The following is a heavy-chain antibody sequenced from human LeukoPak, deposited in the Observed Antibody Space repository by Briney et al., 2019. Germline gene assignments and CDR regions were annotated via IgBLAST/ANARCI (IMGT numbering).Heavy chain of an antibody. CDR3: AKDNQYSAD. CDR1: GFTFSSYA. Sequence: GGSLRLSCAASGFTFSSYAMSWVRQSPGKGLEWVSVISGSGGTTYYADSVKGRFTISRDNSKNTLYLQMNSLRAEDSAVCYCAKDNQYSADWGQGTLVTVSS. CDR2: ISGSGGTT. J-gene: IGHJ4*02. V-gene: IGHV3-23*01. D-gene: IGHD2-21*01.